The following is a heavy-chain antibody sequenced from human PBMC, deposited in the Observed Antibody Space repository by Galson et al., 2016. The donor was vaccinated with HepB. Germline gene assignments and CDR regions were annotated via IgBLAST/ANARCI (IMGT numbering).Heavy chain of an antibody. V-gene: IGHV1-46*01. Sequence: SVKVSCKASGYTSTSYYMHWVRQAPGQGLEWMGIINPSGGSTSYAQKFQGRVTMTRDTSTRTVYMELSSLRSEDAAVYYCARGRSGSHYYGSSGYYYSLDYWGQGTLVTVSS. CDR1: GYTSTSYY. CDR3: ARGRSGSHYYGSSGYYYSLDY. CDR2: INPSGGST. D-gene: IGHD3-22*01. J-gene: IGHJ4*02.